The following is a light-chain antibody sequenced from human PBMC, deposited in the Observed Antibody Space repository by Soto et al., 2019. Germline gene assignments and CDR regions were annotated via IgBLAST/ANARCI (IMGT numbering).Light chain of an antibody. CDR1: QDIRTY. CDR2: DAS. CDR3: QHYDNLPSLT. Sequence: DIQMTQSPSSLSASVGDRVTITCQARQDIRTYLTWYQQKPGKAPKVLIYDASTLETGVPSRFSVSGPGTEFNLSISSLQPEDIATYYCQHYDNLPSLTFGVGTKVEIK. V-gene: IGKV1-33*01. J-gene: IGKJ4*01.